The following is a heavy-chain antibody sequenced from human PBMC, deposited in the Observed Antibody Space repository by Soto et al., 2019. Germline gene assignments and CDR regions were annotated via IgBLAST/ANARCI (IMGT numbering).Heavy chain of an antibody. CDR1: GGTFSSYA. D-gene: IGHD3-22*01. J-gene: IGHJ4*02. V-gene: IGHV1-69*12. CDR3: ASSRGSYYDSSGYTNFDY. CDR2: IIPIFGTA. Sequence: QVQLVQSGAEVKKPGSSVKVSCKASGGTFSSYAISWVRQAPGQGLEWMGGIIPIFGTANYAQKFQGRVTITADECTSTAYMELSSLRSEDTAVYYCASSRGSYYDSSGYTNFDYWGKGTLVTVSS.